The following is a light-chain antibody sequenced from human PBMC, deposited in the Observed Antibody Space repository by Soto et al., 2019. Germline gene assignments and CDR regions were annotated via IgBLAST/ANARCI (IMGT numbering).Light chain of an antibody. V-gene: IGKV3-15*01. CDR3: QQYNNWPPWT. Sequence: IVMTQSPATLSLSPGERATLSCRASQSVSNNLAWYQQKPGQAPRLLIYDASSRVTGIPARFSGSGSGTECTLTISGLQSEDFAVYYCQQYNNWPPWTFGQGTKVEIK. CDR2: DAS. CDR1: QSVSNN. J-gene: IGKJ1*01.